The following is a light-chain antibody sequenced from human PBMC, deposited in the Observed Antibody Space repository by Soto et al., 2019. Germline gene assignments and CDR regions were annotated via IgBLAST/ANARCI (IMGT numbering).Light chain of an antibody. V-gene: IGKV1-5*01. CDR2: EAR. Sequence: DIQMTQSPSTLSASVGDRVTITCRASESISSWLSWYLQKPGKAPKLLIYEARNLESGVPARFSGSGSGTDFTLTISSLQAADFAVYHCQHYNNWPITFGQGTRLEIK. CDR1: ESISSW. J-gene: IGKJ5*01. CDR3: QHYNNWPIT.